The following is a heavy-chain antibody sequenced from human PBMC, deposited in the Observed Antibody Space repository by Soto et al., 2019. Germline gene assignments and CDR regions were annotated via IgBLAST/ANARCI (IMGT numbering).Heavy chain of an antibody. V-gene: IGHV3-9*01. CDR3: AKRFGQNSIRYYYYGMDV. Sequence: GGSLRLSCAASGLNFDDYAMHWVRQVPGKGLEWVSGITWNGDNVAYADSVKGRFTISRDNAKSTLYLQMNSLRAEDTAVYYCAKRFGQNSIRYYYYGMDVWGQGTTVTVSS. CDR1: GLNFDDYA. J-gene: IGHJ6*02. CDR2: ITWNGDNV. D-gene: IGHD3-10*01.